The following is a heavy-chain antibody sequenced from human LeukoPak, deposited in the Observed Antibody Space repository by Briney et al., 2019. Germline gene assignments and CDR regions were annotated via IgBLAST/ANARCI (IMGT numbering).Heavy chain of an antibody. CDR3: EGISRSREYYFDY. CDR2: ISYDGSNK. V-gene: IGHV3-30*03. D-gene: IGHD6-13*01. Sequence: GGSLRLSCAASGFTFSSYGMHWVRQAPGKGLEWVAVISYDGSNKYYADSVKGRFTISRDNSKSTLYLQMNSLRAEDTAVYYCEGISRSREYYFDYWGQGTLVTVSS. CDR1: GFTFSSYG. J-gene: IGHJ4*02.